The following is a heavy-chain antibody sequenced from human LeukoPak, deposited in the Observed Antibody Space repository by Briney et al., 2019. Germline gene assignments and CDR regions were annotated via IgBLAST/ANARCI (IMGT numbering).Heavy chain of an antibody. CDR1: GFTVTSNY. D-gene: IGHD3-10*01. CDR2: IYSGGGT. CDR3: ARGGAFEC. V-gene: IGHV3-53*01. J-gene: IGHJ4*02. Sequence: PGGSLRLCWVASGFTVTSNYMNWVRQAPGKGLEWVSVIYSGGGTYYADSVKGRFTISRDNSKNTLCLQMNSLRAEDTGVYYCARGGAFECWGQGTLVTVSS.